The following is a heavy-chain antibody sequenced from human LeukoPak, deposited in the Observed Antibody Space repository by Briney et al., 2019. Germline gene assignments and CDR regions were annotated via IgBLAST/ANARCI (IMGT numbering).Heavy chain of an antibody. CDR3: ARAKGDY. J-gene: IGHJ4*02. Sequence: GSLRLSCAASGFTFSDYYMSWIRQPPGKGLEWIAYIYYSGSTNYNPSLKSRVTISVDTSKNQFSLKLRSVTAADTAVYYCARAKGDYWGQGTLVTVSS. V-gene: IGHV4-59*01. CDR2: IYYSGST. CDR1: GFTFSDYY.